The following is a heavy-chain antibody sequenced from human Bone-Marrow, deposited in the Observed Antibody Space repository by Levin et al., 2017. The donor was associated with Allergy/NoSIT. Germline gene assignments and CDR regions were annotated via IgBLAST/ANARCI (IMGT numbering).Heavy chain of an antibody. CDR2: IYWDDDK. CDR1: GFSLSTSGVG. CDR3: AHRPIAAAGTYYFDY. V-gene: IGHV2-5*02. Sequence: SGPTLVKPTQTLALTCTFSGFSLSTSGVGVGWIRQPPGKALEWLALIYWDDDKRYSPSLKSRLTITKDTSKNQVVLTMTNMDPVDTATYYCAHRPIAAAGTYYFDYWGQGTLVTVSS. D-gene: IGHD6-13*01. J-gene: IGHJ4*02.